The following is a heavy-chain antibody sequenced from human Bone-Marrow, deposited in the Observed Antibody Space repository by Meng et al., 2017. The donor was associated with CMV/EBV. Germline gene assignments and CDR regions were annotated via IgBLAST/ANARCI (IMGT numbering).Heavy chain of an antibody. CDR1: GGSVSRGSYY. V-gene: IGHV4-61*01. Sequence: SETLSLTCTVSGGSVSRGSYYWNWIRQTPGKGLEWIGNIYYNGGTNYNPSLKSRVTISVDTSKNQFSLKLSSVTAADTAVYHCARFPGPYSSSSAQNYYYGMDVWGQGTTVTSSS. J-gene: IGHJ6*02. CDR3: ARFPGPYSSSSAQNYYYGMDV. D-gene: IGHD6-6*01. CDR2: IYYNGGT.